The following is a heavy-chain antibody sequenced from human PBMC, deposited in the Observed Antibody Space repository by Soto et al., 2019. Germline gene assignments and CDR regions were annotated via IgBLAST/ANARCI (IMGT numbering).Heavy chain of an antibody. J-gene: IGHJ4*02. V-gene: IGHV4-61*01. CDR3: SSDPLRYYYDSSGYYCPAY. D-gene: IGHD3-22*01. CDR2: NYYSGST. CDR1: GVSVSSGNYY. Sequence: PSGTLSLTCAVSGVSVSSGNYYWSWNRPPPGKGLGWVGNNYYSGSTNYNPSLKRGVTISVDTNKNQFSLKLSSVTAADAAVYYYSSDPLRYYYDSSGYYCPAYWGQGTLVTVSS.